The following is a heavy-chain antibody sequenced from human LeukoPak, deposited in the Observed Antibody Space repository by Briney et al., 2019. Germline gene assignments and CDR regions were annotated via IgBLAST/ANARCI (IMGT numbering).Heavy chain of an antibody. V-gene: IGHV4-34*01. CDR2: INHSGST. CDR3: ARWSHFDGYSSSSGY. J-gene: IGHJ4*02. Sequence: SETLSLTCAVYGGSFSGYYWSWIRQPPGKGLEWIGEINHSGSTNYNPSLKSRVTISVDKSKNQFSLKLSSVTAADTAVYYCARWSHFDGYSSSSGYWGQGTLVTVSS. D-gene: IGHD6-13*01. CDR1: GGSFSGYY.